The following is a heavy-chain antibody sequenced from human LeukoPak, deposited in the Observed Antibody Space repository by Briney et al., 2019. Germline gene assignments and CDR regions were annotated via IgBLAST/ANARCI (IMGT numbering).Heavy chain of an antibody. CDR3: ARGDGEAASLWENWFDP. V-gene: IGHV1-46*01. Sequence: GASVTVSFKASGYTFTNYYMHWVRQAPGQGLEWMGIINPSGGSTSYAQKFQGRVTMTRDMSTNTVYMELSSLRSEDTAVYYCARGDGEAASLWENWFDPWGQGTLVTVSS. D-gene: IGHD6-13*01. J-gene: IGHJ5*02. CDR1: GYTFTNYY. CDR2: INPSGGST.